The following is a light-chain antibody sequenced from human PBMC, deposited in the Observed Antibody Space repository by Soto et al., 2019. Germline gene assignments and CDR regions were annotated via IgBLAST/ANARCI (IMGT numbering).Light chain of an antibody. Sequence: DIVMTQSPLSLPVTPGEPASISCRSSQSLLHSNGYNYLDWYLQKPGQSPQLLIYLGSNRASGVPDGFSGSGSGTDFTLKISRVEAEDVGVYYCMQALQTITFGQGTRLEIK. J-gene: IGKJ5*01. CDR3: MQALQTIT. V-gene: IGKV2-28*01. CDR1: QSLLHSNGYNY. CDR2: LGS.